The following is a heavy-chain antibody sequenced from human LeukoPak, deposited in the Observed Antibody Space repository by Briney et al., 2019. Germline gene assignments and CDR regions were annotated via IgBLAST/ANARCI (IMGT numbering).Heavy chain of an antibody. V-gene: IGHV3-21*06. CDR2: ITGSGPYM. CDR1: GFTFSTFA. CDR3: VRDVGAVRGEVYFDY. J-gene: IGHJ4*02. D-gene: IGHD3-10*01. Sequence: GGSLRLSCAVSGFTFSTFAMHWVRLSPGKGLEWVSSITGSGPYMLYADSVKHRFTISRDNTKNLLYLEMNSLRAEDTAMYFCVRDVGAVRGEVYFDYWGQGTLVTVSS.